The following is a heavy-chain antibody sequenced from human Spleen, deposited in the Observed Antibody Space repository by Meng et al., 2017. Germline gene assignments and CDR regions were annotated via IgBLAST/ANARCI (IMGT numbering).Heavy chain of an antibody. CDR3: TRGSGGSV. D-gene: IGHD3-10*01. Sequence: QVQLRESGPGLVEPAEALSLTCAVSGDSITNYNWWSWVRQPPGKGLEWIGEIPHSGSSAYNPSLKSRVTMSIDKSKNQFSLTLTSVTAADTAVYYCTRGSGGSVWGQGTLVTVSS. V-gene: IGHV4-4*02. J-gene: IGHJ4*02. CDR2: IPHSGSS. CDR1: GDSITNYNW.